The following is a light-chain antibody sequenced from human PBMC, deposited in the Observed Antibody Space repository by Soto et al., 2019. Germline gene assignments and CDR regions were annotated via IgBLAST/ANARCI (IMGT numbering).Light chain of an antibody. Sequence: EIVLTQSPATLSLSPGERVTLSCGASQSVSRNSLAWYQQKPGLAPRLLIFDASTRATGIPDRFSGSGSGTDFTLTINTLEPEDFAVYYCQQFDDSPTFGGGTRVEIK. CDR3: QQFDDSPT. J-gene: IGKJ4*01. CDR1: QSVSRNS. CDR2: DAS. V-gene: IGKV3D-20*01.